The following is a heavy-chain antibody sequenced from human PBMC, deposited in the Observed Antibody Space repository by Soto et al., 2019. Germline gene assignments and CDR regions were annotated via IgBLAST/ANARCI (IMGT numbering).Heavy chain of an antibody. CDR2: IYPGDSDT. Sequence: PGESLKISCKGSGYSFTSYWIGWVLQMPWKGLEWMGIIYPGDSDTRYSPSFQGQVTISADKSISTAYLQWSSLKASDTAMYYCARIRRFDYGSGSYYKGWFDPWGQGTLVTVSS. CDR3: ARIRRFDYGSGSYYKGWFDP. CDR1: GYSFTSYW. V-gene: IGHV5-51*01. J-gene: IGHJ5*02. D-gene: IGHD3-10*01.